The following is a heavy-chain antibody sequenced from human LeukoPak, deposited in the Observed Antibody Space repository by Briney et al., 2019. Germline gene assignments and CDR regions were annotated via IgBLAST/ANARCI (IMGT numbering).Heavy chain of an antibody. V-gene: IGHV3-7*03. J-gene: IGHJ3*01. CDR3: AGGRCSGPSCYSDTFDL. Sequence: GGSLRLSCAASGFTFTSHWMAWVRQAPGKGLEWVANIKQDGSEKYYVDSVKGRFTISRDNAKNSMFLQMSSLRADDTAVYYCAGGRCSGPSCYSDTFDLWGQGTMVTVSS. CDR1: GFTFTSHW. D-gene: IGHD2-2*01. CDR2: IKQDGSEK.